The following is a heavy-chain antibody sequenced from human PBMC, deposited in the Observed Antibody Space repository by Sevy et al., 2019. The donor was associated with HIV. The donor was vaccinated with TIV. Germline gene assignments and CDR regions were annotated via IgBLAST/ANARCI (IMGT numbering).Heavy chain of an antibody. J-gene: IGHJ4*02. CDR3: TKDHCSGASCYRGRFDF. D-gene: IGHD2-15*01. CDR2: VEFDGKIK. CDR1: GFTFSSYG. Sequence: VGSLRLSCAASGFTFSSYGMHWVRQAPGKGLEWVAFVEFDGKIKNYVDSVKGRFTISRDNSKNTIFLQMHNLRTEDTAVYYCTKDHCSGASCYRGRFDFWGQGTLVTVSS. V-gene: IGHV3-30*02.